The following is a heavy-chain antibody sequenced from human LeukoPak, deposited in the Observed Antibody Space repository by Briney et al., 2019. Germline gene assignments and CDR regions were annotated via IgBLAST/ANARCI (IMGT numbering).Heavy chain of an antibody. V-gene: IGHV1-2*02. CDR1: GYTFTGYY. J-gene: IGHJ6*03. CDR3: ATSIAARPGYYYYMDV. CDR2: INPNSSGT. D-gene: IGHD6-6*01. Sequence: GASVKVSCKASGYTFTGYYMHWVRQAPGQGLEWMGWINPNSSGTNYAQKFQGRVTMTRDTSISTAYMELSRLRSDDTAVYYCATSIAARPGYYYYMDVWGKGTTVTVSS.